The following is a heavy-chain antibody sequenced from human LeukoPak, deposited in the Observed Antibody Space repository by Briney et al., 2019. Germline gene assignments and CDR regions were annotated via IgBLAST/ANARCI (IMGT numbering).Heavy chain of an antibody. J-gene: IGHJ6*02. D-gene: IGHD2-2*01. Sequence: GASVKVSCKASGYTFTSYDINWVRQATGQGLEWMGWMNPNSGNTGYAQKFQGRVTMTRNTSISTAYMELSSLRSEDTAVYYCARGYCSSTSCSNYYYGMDVWGQGTTVTVSS. CDR2: MNPNSGNT. CDR3: ARGYCSSTSCSNYYYGMDV. V-gene: IGHV1-8*01. CDR1: GYTFTSYD.